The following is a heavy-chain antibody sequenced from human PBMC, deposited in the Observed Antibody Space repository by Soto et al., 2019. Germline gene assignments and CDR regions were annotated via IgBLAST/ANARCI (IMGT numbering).Heavy chain of an antibody. J-gene: IGHJ5*02. V-gene: IGHV1-8*01. CDR3: SRGGPLDRRFVP. CDR2: METKAGNR. D-gene: IGHD3-3*01. Sequence: QVQLVQSGAEVKKPGASVKVSCRASGYTFLDHEINWVRQGAGQGLEWMGWMETKAGNRGYAEKFEGRVTMTRDTATNTAYMELSSLTSDDTAVYYCSRGGPLDRRFVPWGQGTLVTVSS. CDR1: GYTFLDHE.